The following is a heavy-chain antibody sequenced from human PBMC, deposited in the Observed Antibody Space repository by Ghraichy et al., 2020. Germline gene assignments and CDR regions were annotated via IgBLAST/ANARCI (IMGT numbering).Heavy chain of an antibody. D-gene: IGHD2-21*02. Sequence: GGSLRLSCVGSGFTFSSHWMSWVHQVPGKGLEWVANIKRDGSQKYYVGSLKGRFTISRDNAKNSLYLQMSSLRAGDTAVYYCARDSGDWTLDYWGQGTLVTVSS. V-gene: IGHV3-7*03. J-gene: IGHJ4*02. CDR1: GFTFSSHW. CDR2: IKRDGSQK. CDR3: ARDSGDWTLDY.